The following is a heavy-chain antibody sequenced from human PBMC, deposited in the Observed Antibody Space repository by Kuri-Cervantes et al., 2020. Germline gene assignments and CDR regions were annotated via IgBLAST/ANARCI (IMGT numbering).Heavy chain of an antibody. CDR1: GYTFTNYG. CDR2: ISAYNGDT. V-gene: IGHV1-18*01. Sequence: ASVKVSCKASGYTFTNYGLSWVRQAPGQGLEWMGWISAYNGDTNYAQKLQGRVTMTTDTSTSTAYMELRSLRSDDTAVYYCARDFPLITMIVVVIDAFDIWGQGTMVTVSS. D-gene: IGHD3-22*01. J-gene: IGHJ3*02. CDR3: ARDFPLITMIVVVIDAFDI.